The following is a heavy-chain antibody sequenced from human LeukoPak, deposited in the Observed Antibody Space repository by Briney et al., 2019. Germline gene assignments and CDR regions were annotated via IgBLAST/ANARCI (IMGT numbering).Heavy chain of an antibody. J-gene: IGHJ6*03. CDR3: ASDKTAQLDNYYYYMDV. V-gene: IGHV3-21*06. D-gene: IGHD6-13*01. CDR1: GFTFSSST. Sequence: GGSLRLSCAASGFTFSSSTMNWVRQAPGKGLEWVSSISGGSIYIYYADSVKGRFTISRDNGKNSLYLQMNSLRAEDAAVYYCASDKTAQLDNYYYYMDVWGKGTTVTISS. CDR2: ISGGSIYI.